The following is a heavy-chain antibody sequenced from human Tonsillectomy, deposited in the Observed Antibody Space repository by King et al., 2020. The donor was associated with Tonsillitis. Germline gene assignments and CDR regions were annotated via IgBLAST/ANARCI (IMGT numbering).Heavy chain of an antibody. CDR3: ARDQTYFYITSGYYDSFDV. J-gene: IGHJ3*01. Sequence: VQLVESGGGLVQPGGSLRLSCAASGFTFSNYWMNWVRQAPGKGLEWVANIKDDGSDKYYVDSVKGRFTISRDNDKSSLYLQMNRLKAEDTAVYYCARDQTYFYITSGYYDSFDVWGQGTMVTVSS. CDR2: IKDDGSDK. D-gene: IGHD3-22*01. CDR1: GFTFSNYW. V-gene: IGHV3-7*03.